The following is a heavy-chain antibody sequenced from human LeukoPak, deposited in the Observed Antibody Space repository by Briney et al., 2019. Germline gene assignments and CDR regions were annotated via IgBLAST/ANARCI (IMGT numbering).Heavy chain of an antibody. D-gene: IGHD3-10*01. CDR2: IRSKAYGGTT. V-gene: IGHV3-49*04. CDR3: TRDRIDYYGSGAHLGVDI. CDR1: GFTFGDYA. J-gene: IGHJ3*02. Sequence: GGSLRLSCTASGFTFGDYAMSWVRQAPGKGLEWVGFIRSKAYGGTTEYAASVKGRFTISRDDSKSIAYLQMNSLKTEDTAVYYCTRDRIDYYGSGAHLGVDIWGQGTMVTVSS.